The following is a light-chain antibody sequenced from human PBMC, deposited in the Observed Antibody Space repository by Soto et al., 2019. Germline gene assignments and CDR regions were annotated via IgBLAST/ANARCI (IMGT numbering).Light chain of an antibody. J-gene: IGKJ1*01. CDR3: QQYYSYPRT. V-gene: IGKV1-8*01. CDR2: AAS. CDR1: QGISSY. Sequence: AIRMTQSPSSFSASIGDRVTITCRASQGISSYLAWYQQKPGKAPKLLISAASTLQSGVPSRFSGSGSGTDFALTISCLQSEDCATYYCQQYYSYPRTFGQGTKVEIK.